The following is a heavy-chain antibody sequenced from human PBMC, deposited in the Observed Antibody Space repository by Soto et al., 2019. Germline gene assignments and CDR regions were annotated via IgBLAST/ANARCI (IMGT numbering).Heavy chain of an antibody. V-gene: IGHV1-69*02. CDR3: ATSYGSGYRAFDY. J-gene: IGHJ4*02. Sequence: QVQLVQSGAEVKRPGSSVKDSCKASGDTFAFYSINWVRQAPGLGLEWMGRINPILSMSNYAQRFQGRVTMTADKSTSTAYMVLNSLRSEDTAMYYCATSYGSGYRAFDYWGQGALVTVSS. CDR1: GDTFAFYS. CDR2: INPILSMS. D-gene: IGHD3-10*01.